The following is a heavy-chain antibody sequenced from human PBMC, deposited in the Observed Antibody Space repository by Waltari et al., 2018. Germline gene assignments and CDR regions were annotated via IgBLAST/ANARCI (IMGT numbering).Heavy chain of an antibody. CDR2: IYYTGLT. D-gene: IGHD1-1*01. CDR1: TGSISTSNFY. CDR3: ARVLNSADAFDM. Sequence: QLQLQESGPRLVKPSETLSLTCTVSTGSISTSNFYWGWIRQPPGKGLEWIGSIYYTGLTYYTPSLKSRVTVSVDTSENQFSLNLSSVTAADSAVYYCARVLNSADAFDMWGQGTMVTVSS. V-gene: IGHV4-39*07. J-gene: IGHJ3*02.